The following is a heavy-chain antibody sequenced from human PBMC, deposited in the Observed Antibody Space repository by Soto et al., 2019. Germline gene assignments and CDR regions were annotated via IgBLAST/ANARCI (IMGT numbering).Heavy chain of an antibody. D-gene: IGHD3-9*01. J-gene: IGHJ5*02. CDR3: AHRVVWRPSDWTLGWFDP. CDR2: IYWDDDK. CDR1: GFSLSTSGEG. V-gene: IGHV2-5*02. Sequence: QITLKESGPTLLKPTQTLALTCTFSGFSLSTSGEGVGWIRQSPGKALEGLALIYWDDDKGYSPSLKSRLTIIKDTSKNQVVLIMNNMDPVDTATYYCAHRVVWRPSDWTLGWFDPWGQGTLVTVSS.